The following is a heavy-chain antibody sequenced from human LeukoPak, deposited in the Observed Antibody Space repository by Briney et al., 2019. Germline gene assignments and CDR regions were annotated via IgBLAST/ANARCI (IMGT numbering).Heavy chain of an antibody. J-gene: IGHJ4*02. CDR1: GYTFTSYA. CDR2: ISAYNGNT. CDR3: ASQQLGGYFDY. D-gene: IGHD6-13*01. V-gene: IGHV1-18*01. Sequence: GASVKVSCKASGYTFTSYAMNWVRQAPGQGLEWMGWISAYNGNTNYAQKLQGRVTMTTDTSTNTAYMELRSLRSDDTAVYYCASQQLGGYFDYWGQGTLVTVSS.